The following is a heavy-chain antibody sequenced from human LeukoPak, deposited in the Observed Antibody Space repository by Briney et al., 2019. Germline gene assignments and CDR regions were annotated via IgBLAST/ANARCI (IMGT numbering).Heavy chain of an antibody. V-gene: IGHV3-74*01. CDR1: GFTFSSYW. Sequence: GGSLRLSCAASGFTFSSYWMHWVRQAPGKGLVWVSRINSDGSSTSYADSVKGRFTISRDNAKNTLYLQMNSLRAEDTAVYYCARDSRFKLYYYDSSGIDIWGQGTMVTVSS. D-gene: IGHD3-22*01. J-gene: IGHJ3*02. CDR3: ARDSRFKLYYYDSSGIDI. CDR2: INSDGSST.